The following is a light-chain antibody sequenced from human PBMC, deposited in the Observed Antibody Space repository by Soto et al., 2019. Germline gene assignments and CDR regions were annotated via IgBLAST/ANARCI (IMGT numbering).Light chain of an antibody. CDR3: HQRAGWPPT. Sequence: EIVMTQSPATLSVSPGERATLSCRASQSLSNNIYLAWYQQKPGQAPRLLIYGASSRATGTPARFSGSGSGTDFTLTISSLETEDSAVYYCHQRAGWPPTFGGGTKVDI. J-gene: IGKJ4*02. V-gene: IGKV3-11*01. CDR2: GAS. CDR1: QSLSNNIY.